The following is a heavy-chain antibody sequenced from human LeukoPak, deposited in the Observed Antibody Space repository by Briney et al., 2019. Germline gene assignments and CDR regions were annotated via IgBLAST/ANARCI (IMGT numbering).Heavy chain of an antibody. D-gene: IGHD3-22*01. J-gene: IGHJ3*02. CDR3: ARDPLTYYYDSSDALDI. V-gene: IGHV4-4*07. CDR1: GGSISSYY. CDR2: IYTSGST. Sequence: SETLSLTCTVSGGSISSYYWSWIRQPAGKGLEWIGRIYTSGSTNYNPSLKSRVTMSVDTSKNQFSLKLSSVTAADTAVYYCARDPLTYYYDSSDALDIWGQGTMVTVSS.